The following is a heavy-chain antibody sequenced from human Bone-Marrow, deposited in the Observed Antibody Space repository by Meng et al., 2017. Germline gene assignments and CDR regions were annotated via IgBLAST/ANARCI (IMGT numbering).Heavy chain of an antibody. CDR2: INHSGST. V-gene: IGHV4-34*01. CDR1: GGSFSGYY. Sequence: SETLSLTCAVYGGSFSGYYWSWIRQPPGKGLEWIGEINHSGSTNYNPSLKSRVTISVDTSKNQFSLKLSSVTAADTALYYCARHSGWTAQKYYYYYYGMDVWGQGTTVTVSS. CDR3: ARHSGWTAQKYYYYYYGMDV. D-gene: IGHD6-19*01. J-gene: IGHJ6*02.